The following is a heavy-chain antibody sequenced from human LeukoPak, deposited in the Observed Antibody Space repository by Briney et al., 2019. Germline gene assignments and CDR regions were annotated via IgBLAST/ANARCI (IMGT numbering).Heavy chain of an antibody. Sequence: SETLSLTCTVSGGSISSSSYYWSWIRQPPGKGLEWIGSICYGGSTYYNPSLKSRVTISVDTSKNQFSLKLSSVTAADTAVYYCARLGDGYNSIIDYWGQGTLVTVSS. CDR2: ICYGGST. J-gene: IGHJ4*02. CDR3: ARLGDGYNSIIDY. CDR1: GGSISSSSYY. D-gene: IGHD5-24*01. V-gene: IGHV4-39*01.